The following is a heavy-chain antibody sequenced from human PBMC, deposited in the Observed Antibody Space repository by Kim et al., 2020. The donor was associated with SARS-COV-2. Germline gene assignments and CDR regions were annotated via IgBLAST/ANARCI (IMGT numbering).Heavy chain of an antibody. CDR3: AIHMSLRLRDHWFDP. J-gene: IGHJ5*02. CDR1: GVSIKATAHY. D-gene: IGHD2-15*01. Sequence: SETLSLTCIVSGVSIKATAHYWAWVRQSPGKGLEHIGSIYYSGSTYYNPSLESRVRLSVDTSKNEFSLRMTSLTAADTAFYWCAIHMSLRLRDHWFDPW. V-gene: IGHV4-39*01. CDR2: IYYSGST.